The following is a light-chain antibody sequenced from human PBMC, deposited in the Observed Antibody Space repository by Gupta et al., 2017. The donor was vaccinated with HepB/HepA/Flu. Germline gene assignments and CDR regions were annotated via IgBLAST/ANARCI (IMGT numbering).Light chain of an antibody. CDR2: AAS. V-gene: IGKV1-39*01. J-gene: IGKJ1*01. CDR3: QQSYRTPPT. CDR1: QTISSY. Sequence: DIQMTQSPSSLSASVGDRVTITCRASQTISSYLNWYLQKPGKAPKLLIYAASSLQSGVPLRFSGSGSGTDFTLTISSLQPEDFATYYCQQSYRTPPTFGQGTKVEIK.